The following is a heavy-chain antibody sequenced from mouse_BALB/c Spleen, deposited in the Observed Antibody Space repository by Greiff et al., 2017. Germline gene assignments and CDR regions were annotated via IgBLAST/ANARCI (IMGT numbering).Heavy chain of an antibody. CDR3: ARGGNYWFAY. CDR2: ISSGGST. CDR1: GFTFSSYA. Sequence: EVQLVESGGGLVKPGGSLKLSCAASGFTFSSYAMSWVRQTPEKRLEWVASISSGGSTYYPDSVKGRFTISRDNARNILYLQMSSLRSEDTAMYYCARGGNYWFAYWGQGTLVTVSA. J-gene: IGHJ3*01. V-gene: IGHV5-6-5*01. D-gene: IGHD2-1*01.